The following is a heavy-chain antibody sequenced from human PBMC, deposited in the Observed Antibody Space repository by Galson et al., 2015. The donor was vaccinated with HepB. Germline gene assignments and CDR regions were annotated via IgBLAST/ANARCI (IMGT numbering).Heavy chain of an antibody. V-gene: IGHV4-59*08. CDR1: GGSIRGYY. CDR2: IYFSGST. J-gene: IGHJ4*02. D-gene: IGHD3-16*01. Sequence: LSLTCTVSGGSIRGYYWGWIRQPPGKGLEWIGNIYFSGSTNYNPSLKTRVTISVDTSKNQFSLKLDSLTAAETAVYYCVRQKGSMMPFDFWGRGTLVTVSS. CDR3: VRQKGSMMPFDF.